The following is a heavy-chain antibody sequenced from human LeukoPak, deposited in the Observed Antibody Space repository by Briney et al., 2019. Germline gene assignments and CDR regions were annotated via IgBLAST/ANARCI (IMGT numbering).Heavy chain of an antibody. CDR2: INHSGST. Sequence: SETLSLTCAVYGGSFSGYYWSWIRQPPGKGLEWIGEINHSGSTNYNPSLKSRVTISVDTSKNQFSLKLSSVTAADTAVYYCARGRRGIAVAGKQLNYIDYWGQGTLVTVSS. CDR3: ARGRRGIAVAGKQLNYIDY. CDR1: GGSFSGYY. J-gene: IGHJ4*02. V-gene: IGHV4-34*01. D-gene: IGHD6-19*01.